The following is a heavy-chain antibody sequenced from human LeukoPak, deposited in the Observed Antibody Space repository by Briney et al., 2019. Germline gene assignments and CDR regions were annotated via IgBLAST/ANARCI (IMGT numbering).Heavy chain of an antibody. CDR1: AFTFSNYA. J-gene: IGHJ4*02. Sequence: GGSLRLSCAASAFTFSNYAMSWVRQAPGKGLEWVSTLSATVSDGGAYYADSVKGRFTISRDNSKNTLHLQMNSLRDEDTATYYCAKNRGKGAVSGTGEIDYWGQGTLVTVSS. V-gene: IGHV3-23*01. CDR2: LSATVSDGGA. CDR3: AKNRGKGAVSGTGEIDY. D-gene: IGHD6-19*01.